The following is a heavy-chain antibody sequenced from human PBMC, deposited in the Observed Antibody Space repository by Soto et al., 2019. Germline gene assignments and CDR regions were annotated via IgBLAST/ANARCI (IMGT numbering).Heavy chain of an antibody. V-gene: IGHV3-23*01. CDR1: GFTFGNYG. J-gene: IGHJ3*01. CDR3: AKGFIVVVTVLRQDDAFDV. CDR2: ISGGGGNT. Sequence: DVQLLESGGGLVQPGGSLRLSCATSGFTFGNYGMNWVRQAPGKGLEWFSGISGGGGNTYYADSVKGRFTISRDPSKNTVFLEMNSLRAEDTAVYYCAKGFIVVVTVLRQDDAFDVWGQGTLVTVSS. D-gene: IGHD2-21*02.